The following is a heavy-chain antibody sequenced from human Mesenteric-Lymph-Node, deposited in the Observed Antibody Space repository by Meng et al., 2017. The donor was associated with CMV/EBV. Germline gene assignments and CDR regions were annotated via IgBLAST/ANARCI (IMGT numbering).Heavy chain of an antibody. CDR1: GLTFSSYA. J-gene: IGHJ4*02. CDR3: AKGYGLFNY. Sequence: EVQLLESGGGVVQPGGSLRLSCAASGLTFSSYAMTWVRQAPGKGLEWVSAISVSGGTTYYKDSVKGRFTISRGNSDNMLYLQMNSLRAEDTAVYYCAKGYGLFNYWGRGTLVTVSS. CDR2: ISVSGGTT. V-gene: IGHV3-23*01. D-gene: IGHD3-3*01.